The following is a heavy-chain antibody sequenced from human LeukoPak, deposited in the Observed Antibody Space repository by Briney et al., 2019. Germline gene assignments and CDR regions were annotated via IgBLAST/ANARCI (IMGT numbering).Heavy chain of an antibody. CDR3: AKNPTKAAPSNWFDP. CDR1: GFTVSSNY. J-gene: IGHJ5*02. CDR2: IYSGGST. D-gene: IGHD2-15*01. V-gene: IGHV3-53*01. Sequence: EGSLRLSCAASGFTVSSNYMSWVRQAPGKGLEWVSVIYSGGSTYYADSVKGRFTISRDNSKNTLYLQMNSLRAEDTAVYYCAKNPTKAAPSNWFDPWGQGTLVTVSS.